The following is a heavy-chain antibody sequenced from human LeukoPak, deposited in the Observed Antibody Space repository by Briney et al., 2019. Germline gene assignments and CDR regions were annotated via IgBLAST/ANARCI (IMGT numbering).Heavy chain of an antibody. D-gene: IGHD1-26*01. V-gene: IGHV3-48*03. CDR1: GFTFSSYE. CDR2: ISSSGSTI. Sequence: GGSLRLSCAASGFTFSSYETNWVRQAPGKGLEWVSYISSSGSTIYYADSVKGRFTISRDNAKNSLYLQMNSLRAEDTAVYYCARTSGSRSPDAFDIWGQGTMVTVSS. J-gene: IGHJ3*02. CDR3: ARTSGSRSPDAFDI.